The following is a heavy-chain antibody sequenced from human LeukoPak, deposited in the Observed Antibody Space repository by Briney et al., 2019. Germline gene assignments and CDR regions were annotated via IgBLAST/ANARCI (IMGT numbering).Heavy chain of an antibody. Sequence: SETLSLTCTVSGGSMSSYYWSWIRQPPGKGLEWIGYIYYSGSTNYNPSLKSRFTISVDTSKNQISLKLSSVTAADTAVYYCASFDYGGNNFDYWGQGTLVTVSS. V-gene: IGHV4-59*01. CDR3: ASFDYGGNNFDY. D-gene: IGHD4-23*01. CDR1: GGSMSSYY. J-gene: IGHJ4*02. CDR2: IYYSGST.